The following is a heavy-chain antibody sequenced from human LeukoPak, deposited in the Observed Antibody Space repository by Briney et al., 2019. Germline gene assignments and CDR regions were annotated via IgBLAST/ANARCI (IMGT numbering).Heavy chain of an antibody. Sequence: ASVRLSCKASGYTFTNYYMHWVRQAPGQGLEWMGIFNPSGYNPNYAQTTYSQKLQGRVTMTGDTSTSTAYVELSSLSSEDTAIYYCARELHGGYFDYWGQGTLVAVSS. D-gene: IGHD3-16*01. CDR3: ARELHGGYFDY. J-gene: IGHJ4*02. V-gene: IGHV1-46*03. CDR1: GYTFTNYY. CDR2: FNPSGYNP.